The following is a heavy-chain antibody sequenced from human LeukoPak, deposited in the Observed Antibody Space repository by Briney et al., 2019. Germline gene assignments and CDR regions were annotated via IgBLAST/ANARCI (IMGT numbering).Heavy chain of an antibody. CDR2: TYTSGST. J-gene: IGHJ2*01. CDR3: ARVSSSWYQDWYFDL. V-gene: IGHV4-4*07. CDR1: GGSISSYD. Sequence: SETLSLTCTVSGGSISSYDWSWIRQPAGQGLEWIGRTYTSGSTNYNPSLKSRVTMSVDMSKNQFSLKLGSMIAADTAVYYCARVSSSWYQDWYFDLWGRGTLVTVPS. D-gene: IGHD6-13*01.